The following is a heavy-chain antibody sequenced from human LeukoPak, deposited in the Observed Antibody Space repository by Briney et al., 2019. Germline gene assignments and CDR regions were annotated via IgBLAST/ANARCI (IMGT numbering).Heavy chain of an antibody. Sequence: SETLSLTCTVSGGSISSYYWSWIRQPPEKGLEWIGYIYTSGSTNYNPSLKSRVTISVDTSKNQFSLKLSSVTAADTAVYYCARHGPHGSGSYYRHYYYMDVWGKGTTVTVSS. J-gene: IGHJ6*03. V-gene: IGHV4-4*09. CDR3: ARHGPHGSGSYYRHYYYMDV. CDR1: GGSISSYY. D-gene: IGHD3-10*01. CDR2: IYTSGST.